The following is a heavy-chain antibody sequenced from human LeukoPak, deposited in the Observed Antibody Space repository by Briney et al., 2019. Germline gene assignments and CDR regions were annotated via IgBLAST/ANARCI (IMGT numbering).Heavy chain of an antibody. J-gene: IGHJ4*02. Sequence: SETLSLTCTVSGGSISSSSYYWGWIRQPPGKGLEWIGSIYYSGSTYYNPSLKSRVTISVDTSKNQFSLQLNSVTPEDTAVYYCARGNRYYYDSSGYFPTTKFDYWGQGTPVTVSS. D-gene: IGHD3-22*01. CDR3: ARGNRYYYDSSGYFPTTKFDY. CDR1: GGSISSSSYY. V-gene: IGHV4-39*01. CDR2: IYYSGST.